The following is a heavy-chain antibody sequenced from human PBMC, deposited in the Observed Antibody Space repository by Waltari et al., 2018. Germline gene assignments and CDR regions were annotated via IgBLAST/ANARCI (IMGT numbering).Heavy chain of an antibody. CDR3: ARYSSSLTYHDAFDI. CDR1: GGSISSHY. J-gene: IGHJ3*02. CDR2: IYYSGST. Sequence: QVQLQESGPGLVKPSETLSLTCTVSGGSISSHYWSWIRQPPGKGLEWIVYIYYSGSTNYNPSLKSRVTISVDTSKNQFSLKLSSVTAADTAVYYCARYSSSLTYHDAFDIWGQGTMVTVSS. D-gene: IGHD6-6*01. V-gene: IGHV4-59*11.